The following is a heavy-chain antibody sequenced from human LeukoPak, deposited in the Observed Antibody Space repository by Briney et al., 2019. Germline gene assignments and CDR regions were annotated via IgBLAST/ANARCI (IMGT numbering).Heavy chain of an antibody. V-gene: IGHV3-33*08. J-gene: IGHJ4*02. CDR1: GFIFSRYD. D-gene: IGHD4/OR15-4a*01. CDR3: ARRAGAYSHPYDY. CDR2: VRFDTSQI. Sequence: GGSLRLSCAASGFIFSRYDMNWVRQAPGKGLEWVAFVRFDTSQIYYADSVKGRFTISRDNSKNTLYLQMNSLRAEDTAVYYCARRAGAYSHPYDYWGQGTLVTVSS.